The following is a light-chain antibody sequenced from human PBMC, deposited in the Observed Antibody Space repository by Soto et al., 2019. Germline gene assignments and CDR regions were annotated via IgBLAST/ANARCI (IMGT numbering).Light chain of an antibody. J-gene: IGKJ1*01. CDR2: GAS. V-gene: IGKV3-15*01. Sequence: DIVLTQSPGTLSLSPGERAILSCRASQTVNNNYLAWCQQKPGQAPRLLIYGASTRASGIPARFSGSGSGTEFTLTISSLQSEDFAVYYCQHRTFGQGTKVDIK. CDR3: QHRT. CDR1: QTVNNNY.